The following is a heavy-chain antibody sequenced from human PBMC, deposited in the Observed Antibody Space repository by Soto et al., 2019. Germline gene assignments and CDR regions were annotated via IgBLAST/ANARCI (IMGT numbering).Heavy chain of an antibody. D-gene: IGHD6-25*01. V-gene: IGHV5-10-1*01. CDR1: GYSFTNNW. J-gene: IGHJ6*02. CDR2: IDPSDSYT. Sequence: PGESLKISCKGSGYSFTNNWISWVRQMPGKGLEWMGTIDPSDSYTNYSPSFQGHVTISTDKSISTAYLQWSSLKASDTAMYYCARHQIGVTAADGMAVWGQGTTVTVSS. CDR3: ARHQIGVTAADGMAV.